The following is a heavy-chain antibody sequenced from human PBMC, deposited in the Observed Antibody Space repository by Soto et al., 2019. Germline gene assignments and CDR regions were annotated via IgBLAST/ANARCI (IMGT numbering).Heavy chain of an antibody. V-gene: IGHV3-21*01. CDR3: ARDMEVAGRYAEYFQH. CDR1: GFTFSSYS. Sequence: GGSLRLSCAASGFTFSSYSMNWVRQAPGKGLEWVSSISSSSSYIYYADSVKGRFTISRDNAKNSLYLQMNSLRAEDTAVYYCARDMEVAGRYAEYFQHWGQGTLVTVSS. J-gene: IGHJ1*01. CDR2: ISSSSSYI. D-gene: IGHD3-9*01.